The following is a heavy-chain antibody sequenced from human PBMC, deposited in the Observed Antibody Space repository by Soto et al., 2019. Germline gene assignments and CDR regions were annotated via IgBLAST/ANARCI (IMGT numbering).Heavy chain of an antibody. CDR1: GGSISSSNW. Sequence: SETLSLTCAVSGGSISSSNWWSWLRQPPGKGLEWIGEIYHRGSTTFNPSLNSRVTISIDKSNNHFSLKLSSVTAAHTPVYYSARNLGGRTYGINVWGQVIRGTV. CDR3: ARNLGGRTYGINV. V-gene: IGHV4-4*02. D-gene: IGHD1-26*01. CDR2: IYHRGST. J-gene: IGHJ6*02.